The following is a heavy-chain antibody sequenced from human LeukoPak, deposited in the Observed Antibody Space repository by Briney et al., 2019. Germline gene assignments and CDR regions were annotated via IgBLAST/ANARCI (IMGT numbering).Heavy chain of an antibody. V-gene: IGHV4-30-4*01. D-gene: IGHD2-15*01. CDR3: ARGTVVVVAATRFDY. Sequence: GXXYYSGSTYYNPSLKSRVTISVDTSKNQFSLKLSSVTAADTAVYYCARGTVVVVAATRFDYWGQGTLVTVSS. J-gene: IGHJ4*02. CDR2: XYYSGST.